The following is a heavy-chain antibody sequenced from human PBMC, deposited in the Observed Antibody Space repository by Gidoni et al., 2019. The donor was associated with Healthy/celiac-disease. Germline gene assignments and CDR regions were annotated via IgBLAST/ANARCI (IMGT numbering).Heavy chain of an antibody. CDR2: ISGSGGST. J-gene: IGHJ6*02. Sequence: EVQLLESGGGLVQSGGSLRLSCAASGFTFSSYAMSWVRQAPGKGLEWVSAISGSGGSTSYADSVKGRFTISRDNSKNALYLQMNSLRAEDTAVYYCAKDLDYYYYGMDVWGQGTTVTVSS. V-gene: IGHV3-23*01. CDR3: AKDLDYYYYGMDV. CDR1: GFTFSSYA.